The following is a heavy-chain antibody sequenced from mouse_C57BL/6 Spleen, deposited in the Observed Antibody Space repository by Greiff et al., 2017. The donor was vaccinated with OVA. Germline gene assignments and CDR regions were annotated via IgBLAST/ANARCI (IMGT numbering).Heavy chain of an antibody. J-gene: IGHJ3*01. V-gene: IGHV5-15*01. CDR3: AGQDSRGFAY. CDR2: ISNLAYSI. CDR1: GFTFSDYG. Sequence: EVKLMESGGGLVQPGGSLKLSCAASGFTFSDYGMAWVRQATRKGPEWVAFISNLAYSIYYADTVTGRFTISRENAKKTLYRDMSSLRSEDTAMYYCAGQDSRGFAYWGQGTLVTVSA.